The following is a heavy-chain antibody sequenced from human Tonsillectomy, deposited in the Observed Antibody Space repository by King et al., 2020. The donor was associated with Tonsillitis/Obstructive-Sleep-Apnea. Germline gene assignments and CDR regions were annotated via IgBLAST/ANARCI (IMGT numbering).Heavy chain of an antibody. CDR3: AREPGYGDHAFDI. CDR2: IIPIFCTA. Sequence: QLVQSGAEVKKPGSSVKVSCKASGGTFSSDAISGVRQAPGQGLEWMGGIIPIFCTANYAQKFQGRVTITADESTSTAYMELSSLRSEDTAVYYCAREPGYGDHAFDIWGQGTMVTVSS. V-gene: IGHV1-69*01. D-gene: IGHD4-17*01. J-gene: IGHJ3*02. CDR1: GGTFSSDA.